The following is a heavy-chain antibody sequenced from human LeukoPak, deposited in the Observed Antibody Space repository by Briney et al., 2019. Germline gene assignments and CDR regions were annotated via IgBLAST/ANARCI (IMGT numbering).Heavy chain of an antibody. J-gene: IGHJ4*02. CDR1: GYTFTGYY. V-gene: IGHV1-2*04. D-gene: IGHD3-22*01. CDR2: INPNSGGT. CDR3: ARASYYYDSSGYYSY. Sequence: GASVKVSCKASGYTFTGYYMHWVRQAPGQGLEWMGWINPNSGGTNYAQKFQGWVTMTRDTSISTAYMELSRLRSDDTAVYYCARASYYYDSSGYYSYWGQGTLVTVSS.